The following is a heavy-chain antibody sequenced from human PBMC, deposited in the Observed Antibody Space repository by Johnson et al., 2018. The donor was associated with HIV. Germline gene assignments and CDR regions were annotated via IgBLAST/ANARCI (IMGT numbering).Heavy chain of an antibody. V-gene: IGHV3-66*03. D-gene: IGHD5-18*01. CDR2: ISGSGGST. CDR1: GFTVSSNY. Sequence: VQLVESGGGLIQPGGSLRLSCAASGFTVSSNYMSWVRQAPGKGLEWVSVISGSGGSTYYADSVKGRFTISRDNSRNMLYLQMNSLRPEDTAVYYCARDGRDLVTRGGFDVWGPGTVVTVSS. J-gene: IGHJ3*01. CDR3: ARDGRDLVTRGGFDV.